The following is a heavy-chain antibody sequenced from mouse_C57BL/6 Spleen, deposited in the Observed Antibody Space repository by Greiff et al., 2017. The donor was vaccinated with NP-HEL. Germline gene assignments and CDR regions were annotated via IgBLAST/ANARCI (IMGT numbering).Heavy chain of an antibody. CDR3: ARGEDRSTPFAY. CDR1: GYSITSGYD. V-gene: IGHV3-1*01. CDR2: ISYSGST. J-gene: IGHJ3*01. Sequence: EVKVEESGPGMVKPSQSLSLTCTVTGYSITSGYDWHWIRHFPGNKLEWMGYISYSGSTNYNPSLKSRISITHDTSKNHFFLKLNSVTTEDTATYYCARGEDRSTPFAYWGQGTLVTVSA. D-gene: IGHD5-1*01.